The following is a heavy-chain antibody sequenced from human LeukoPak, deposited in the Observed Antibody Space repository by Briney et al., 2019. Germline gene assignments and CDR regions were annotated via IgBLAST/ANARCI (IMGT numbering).Heavy chain of an antibody. CDR3: ARTVDTAMVTIDY. CDR1: GFTFSSYA. D-gene: IGHD5-18*01. Sequence: GGSLRLSCAASGFTFSSYAMHWVRQAPGKGLEXVAVISYDGSNKXYADXXXGRFTISRDNSKNTLYLQMNSLRAEDTAVYYCARTVDTAMVTIDYWGQGTLVTVSS. J-gene: IGHJ4*02. CDR2: ISYDGSNK. V-gene: IGHV3-30-3*01.